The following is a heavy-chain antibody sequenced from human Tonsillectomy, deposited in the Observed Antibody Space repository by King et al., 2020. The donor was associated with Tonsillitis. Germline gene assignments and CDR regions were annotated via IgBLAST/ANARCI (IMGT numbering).Heavy chain of an antibody. CDR3: ARHRDDMLTAYHPELMDV. CDR1: GGSISSRNYY. V-gene: IGHV4-39*01. CDR2: IYYSGST. Sequence: QLQESGPGLVKPSETLSLTCTVSGGSISSRNYYWGWIRQPPGKGLEWIGNIYYSGSTNYSPSLKSRVTISVDTSKSQFSLRLGSVTATDTAIYYCARHRDDMLTAYHPELMDVWGQGTTVIVSS. J-gene: IGHJ6*02. D-gene: IGHD3-9*01.